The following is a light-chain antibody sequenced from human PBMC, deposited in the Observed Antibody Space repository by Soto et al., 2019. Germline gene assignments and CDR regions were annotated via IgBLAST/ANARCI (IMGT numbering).Light chain of an antibody. CDR3: SSYTSTITRIV. CDR1: SSDIGSYRY. Sequence: QSALTQPASVSGSPGQSITISCTGTSSDIGSYRYVSWYQQHPGKAPKLMISEVTHLPSGVSNRFSGSKSGNTASLTISGLQPEDEADYYCSSYTSTITRIVFGTGTMVTVL. J-gene: IGLJ1*01. CDR2: EVT. V-gene: IGLV2-14*01.